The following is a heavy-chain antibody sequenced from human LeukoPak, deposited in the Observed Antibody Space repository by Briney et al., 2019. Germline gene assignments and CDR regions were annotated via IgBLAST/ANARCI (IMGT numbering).Heavy chain of an antibody. D-gene: IGHD6-13*01. V-gene: IGHV3-73*01. J-gene: IGHJ4*02. CDR3: ASHAPGSSWYY. CDR2: IRSKANSYAT. CDR1: GFTFSGSA. Sequence: GGSLRLSCAASGFTFSGSAMHWVRQASGKGLEWVGRIRSKANSYATAYAASVKGRFTISRDNAKNSLYLQMNSLRAEDTAVYYCASHAPGSSWYYWGQGTLVTVSS.